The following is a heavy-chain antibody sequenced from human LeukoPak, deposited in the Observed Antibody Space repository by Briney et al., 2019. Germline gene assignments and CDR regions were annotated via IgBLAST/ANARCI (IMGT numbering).Heavy chain of an antibody. J-gene: IGHJ6*02. Sequence: GESLKISCKGYGYSFSDYWIGWVRQMPGKGLEWMGIISPGDSDTKYSPSFQGQVTISVDKSLSTAYLQWTSLRASDTAIYYCARHGLGGCSGGRCFTSFHYYGMGVWGQGTTVTVSS. D-gene: IGHD2-15*01. CDR2: ISPGDSDT. CDR3: ARHGLGGCSGGRCFTSFHYYGMGV. CDR1: GYSFSDYW. V-gene: IGHV5-51*01.